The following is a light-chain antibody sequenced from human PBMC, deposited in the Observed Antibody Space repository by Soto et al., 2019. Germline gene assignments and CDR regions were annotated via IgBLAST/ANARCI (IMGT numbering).Light chain of an antibody. CDR2: GAS. CDR1: QSVKTN. J-gene: IGKJ5*01. CDR3: QQYNNWPPIT. V-gene: IGKV3-15*01. Sequence: EIVMTQSPDPLSVSRGERATLPSRASQSVKTNLAWYQQKPGQAPRLLIYGASTRATGIPARFSGSGSGTEFTLTISSLQSEDFAVYYCQQYNNWPPITFGQGTRLEIK.